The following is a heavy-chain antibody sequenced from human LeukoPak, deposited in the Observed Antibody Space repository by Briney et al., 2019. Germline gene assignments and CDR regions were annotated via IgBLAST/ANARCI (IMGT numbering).Heavy chain of an antibody. V-gene: IGHV1-18*01. CDR1: GYTFTSYG. Sequence: GASVKVSCKASGYTFTSYGISWVRQAPGQGLEWMGWISADNGNTYYTQNFQGRVSMTTDTSTTTAYMELRSLRSDDTAVYYCARAGAVVDNWFDPWGQGTLVTVSS. CDR2: ISADNGNT. D-gene: IGHD2-15*01. J-gene: IGHJ5*02. CDR3: ARAGAVVDNWFDP.